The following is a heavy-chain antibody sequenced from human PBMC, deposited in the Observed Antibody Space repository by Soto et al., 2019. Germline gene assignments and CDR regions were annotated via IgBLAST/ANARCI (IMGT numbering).Heavy chain of an antibody. Sequence: PSETLSLTCTVSGGTISRYYWSWIRQPPGKGLEWIGYIYYSGSTNYNPSLKSRVTISVDTSKNQFSLKLSSVTAADTAVYYCARVSRFLEWLIDYWAQRTPVPVAS. CDR2: IYYSGST. D-gene: IGHD3-3*01. CDR1: GGTISRYY. J-gene: IGHJ4*01. V-gene: IGHV4-59*01. CDR3: ARVSRFLEWLIDY.